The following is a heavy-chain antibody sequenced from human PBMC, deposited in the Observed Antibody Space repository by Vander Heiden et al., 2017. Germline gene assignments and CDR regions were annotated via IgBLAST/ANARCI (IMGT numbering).Heavy chain of an antibody. J-gene: IGHJ3*02. CDR1: GYSVTSHW. D-gene: IGHD6-13*01. CDR2: IYPGDSDT. CDR3: ASVAAAGSVPRGAAFDI. V-gene: IGHV5-51*01. Sequence: EVQPLQPGAEVKKPGEALQLPCTGSGYSVTSHWIGWVRQRPGKGLEWMGIIYPGDSDTRYSPSFQGQVTIAADKSISTAYLQWSSLKASDTAMYYCASVAAAGSVPRGAAFDIWGQGTMVTVSS.